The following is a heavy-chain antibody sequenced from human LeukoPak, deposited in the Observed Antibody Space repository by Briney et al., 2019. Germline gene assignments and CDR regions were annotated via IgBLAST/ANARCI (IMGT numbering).Heavy chain of an antibody. CDR1: GGSISSGSYY. CDR3: ASNGDYGPFDP. V-gene: IGHV4-61*02. Sequence: SETLSLTCTVSGGSISSGSYYWSWIRQPAGTGLEWIGRIYTSGSTNYNPSLKSRVTISVDTSKNQFSLKLSSVTAADTAVYYCASNGDYGPFDPWGQGTLVTVSS. CDR2: IYTSGST. D-gene: IGHD4-17*01. J-gene: IGHJ5*02.